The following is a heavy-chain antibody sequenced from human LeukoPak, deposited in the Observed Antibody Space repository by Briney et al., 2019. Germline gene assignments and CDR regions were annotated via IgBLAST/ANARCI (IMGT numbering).Heavy chain of an antibody. CDR1: GFTFSSYS. Sequence: GGSLRLSCAASGFTFSSYSMNWVRQAPGKELEGVSSISSSSSYIYYADSVKGRFTISRDNAKNSLYLQMNSLRAEDTAVYYCARDRGRHCTNGVCYTLSFDYWGQGTLVTVSS. J-gene: IGHJ4*02. CDR3: ARDRGRHCTNGVCYTLSFDY. D-gene: IGHD2-8*01. CDR2: ISSSSSYI. V-gene: IGHV3-21*01.